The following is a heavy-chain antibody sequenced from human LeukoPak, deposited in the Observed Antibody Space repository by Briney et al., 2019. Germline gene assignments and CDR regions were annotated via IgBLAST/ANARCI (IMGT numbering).Heavy chain of an antibody. V-gene: IGHV3-23*01. D-gene: IGHD3-10*01. J-gene: IGHJ4*02. Sequence: PGGSLRLSCAASGFTFNNYALRWVRQAPGKGLEWVSAISINGDGTYYADSVKGRFTISRDNSKDTLYLQMNSLRTEDTAVYYCAKDLLFPRFGSEYWGQGTLVTVSS. CDR1: GFTFNNYA. CDR3: AKDLLFPRFGSEY. CDR2: ISINGDGT.